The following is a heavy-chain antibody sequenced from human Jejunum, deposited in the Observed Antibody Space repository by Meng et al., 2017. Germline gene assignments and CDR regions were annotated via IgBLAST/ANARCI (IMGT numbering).Heavy chain of an antibody. CDR3: ARGSFQGHYGSGSC. V-gene: IGHV3-49*03. Sequence: GGSLRLSFTASGFTFGDFALSWFRQAPGKGLEWVSFIGSKAYGGTTEYAASVKGRFTISRDDSRSIAYLQMNSLKTEDATVYFCARGSFQGHYGSGSCWGQGTLVTVSS. CDR1: GFTFGDFA. J-gene: IGHJ4*02. D-gene: IGHD3-10*01. CDR2: IGSKAYGGTT.